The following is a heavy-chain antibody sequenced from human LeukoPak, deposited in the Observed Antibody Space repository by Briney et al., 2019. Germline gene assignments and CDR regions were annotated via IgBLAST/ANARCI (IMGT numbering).Heavy chain of an antibody. CDR3: AREGHCSSGWHDAFDI. J-gene: IGHJ3*02. D-gene: IGHD6-19*01. V-gene: IGHV3-33*01. Sequence: GRSLRLSCAASGFTFSSYGMHWVRQAPGKGLEWVAVIWYDGSNKYYADSVKGRFTISRDNSKNTLYLQMNSLRAEDTAVYYCAREGHCSSGWHDAFDIWGQGTMVTVSS. CDR1: GFTFSSYG. CDR2: IWYDGSNK.